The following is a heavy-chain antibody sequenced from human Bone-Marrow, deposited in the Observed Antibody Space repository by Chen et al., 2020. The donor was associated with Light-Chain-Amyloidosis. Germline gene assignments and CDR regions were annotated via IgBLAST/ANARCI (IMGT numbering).Heavy chain of an antibody. D-gene: IGHD5-12*01. J-gene: IGHJ4*02. Sequence: EVQLEQSGPEVKKPGESLKISCKGSGYTFPNYWIGWVRQVPGKGLEWMGVIYPDDSDARYSPSFEGQVTISADKSITTTYLQWRSLKASDTAMYYCARRGDGYNFDYWGQGTLVTVSS. CDR2: IYPDDSDA. CDR3: ARRGDGYNFDY. V-gene: IGHV5-51*01. CDR1: GYTFPNYW.